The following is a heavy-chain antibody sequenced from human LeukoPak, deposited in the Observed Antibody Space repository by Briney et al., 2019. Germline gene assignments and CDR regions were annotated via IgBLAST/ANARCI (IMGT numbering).Heavy chain of an antibody. J-gene: IGHJ4*02. D-gene: IGHD2-2*01. V-gene: IGHV3-23*01. CDR1: GFTFNNYA. Sequence: GGSLRLSCAASGFTFNNYAMNWVRPAPGKGLEWVSHISPSGDSTYYADSVKGRFTISRDSSKNTLSLQMNSLRAEDTAVYYCAKIPKGGYFDYWGQGTLVTVSS. CDR3: AKIPKGGYFDY. CDR2: ISPSGDST.